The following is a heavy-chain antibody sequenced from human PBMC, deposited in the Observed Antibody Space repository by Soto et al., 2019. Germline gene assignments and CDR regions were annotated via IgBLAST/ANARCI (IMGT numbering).Heavy chain of an antibody. CDR2: IISRGSSI. CDR1: GFSFGSYA. CDR3: ASSIGYCWSGNWAPSRFDC. J-gene: IGHJ4*02. Sequence: EVQLLESGGGLVQPGASLRLSCAASGFSFGSYAISWVRQAPGKGLEWVSAIISRGSSIYYADSVKCRFIISRDNSKNTAFLQMNRLRAEDTALSYCASSIGYCWSGNWAPSRFDCWGQGTLVTVSS. D-gene: IGHD3-3*01. V-gene: IGHV3-23*01.